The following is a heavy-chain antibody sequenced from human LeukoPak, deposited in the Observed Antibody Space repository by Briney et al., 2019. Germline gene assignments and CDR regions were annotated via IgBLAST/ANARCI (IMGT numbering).Heavy chain of an antibody. Sequence: GGSLRLSCAASGFTFSSYCMSWVRQAPGKGLEWVSVIYSGGSTYYADSVKGRFTISRDNSKNTLYLQMNSLRAEDTAVYYCARDSFFDYWGQGTLVTVSS. CDR3: ARDSFFDY. CDR1: GFTFSSYC. V-gene: IGHV3-53*01. J-gene: IGHJ4*02. CDR2: IYSGGST.